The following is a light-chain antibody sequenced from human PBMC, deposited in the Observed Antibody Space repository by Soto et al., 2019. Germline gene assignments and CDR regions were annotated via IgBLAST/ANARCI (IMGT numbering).Light chain of an antibody. CDR2: DAS. CDR1: QSVSTY. V-gene: IGKV3-11*01. Sequence: EIVLTQSPATLSLSPGERATLSCRASQSVSTYLAWYQQKPGQAPRLLIYDASNRATGIPTRFSGSGSGTDFTLTISNLEPEDFAVYYCQQRSNWPPLTFGGGPKVEIK. CDR3: QQRSNWPPLT. J-gene: IGKJ4*01.